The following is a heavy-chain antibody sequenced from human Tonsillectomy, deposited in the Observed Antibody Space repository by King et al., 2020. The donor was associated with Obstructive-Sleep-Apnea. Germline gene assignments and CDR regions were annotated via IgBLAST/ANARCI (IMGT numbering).Heavy chain of an antibody. J-gene: IGHJ6*02. V-gene: IGHV3-11*06. CDR3: ARYCTGGSCSYSYFGLDV. CDR1: GFTFGDYY. Sequence: VQLVESGGGLVKPGGSLRLSCAASGFTFGDYYMSWIRQAPGRGLEWISHISSSSSFTMYADSVKGRFTISRDSAKNSLYLQMNRLRAEDTGVYFCARYCTGGSCSYSYFGLDVWGQGTTVTVSS. CDR2: ISSSSSFT. D-gene: IGHD2-15*01.